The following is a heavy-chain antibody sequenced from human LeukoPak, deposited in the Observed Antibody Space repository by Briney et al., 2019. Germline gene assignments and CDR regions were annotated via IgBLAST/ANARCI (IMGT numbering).Heavy chain of an antibody. Sequence: GGSLRLSCAASGFTFSSYWMSWVRQAPGKGLEWVANIKGEGSEKYYVDSVKGRFTISRDNAKNSLYLQMNSLRAEDTAVYYCARALSSSSKEDYWGQGTLVTVSS. CDR2: IKGEGSEK. D-gene: IGHD6-6*01. CDR3: ARALSSSSKEDY. CDR1: GFTFSSYW. J-gene: IGHJ4*02. V-gene: IGHV3-7*01.